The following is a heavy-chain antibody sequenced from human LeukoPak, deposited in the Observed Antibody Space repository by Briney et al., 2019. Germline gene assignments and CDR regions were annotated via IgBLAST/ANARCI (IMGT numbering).Heavy chain of an antibody. D-gene: IGHD6-19*01. CDR3: AKDFPIVGIAVAGPSDY. V-gene: IGHV3-23*01. CDR1: GFTFSSYA. J-gene: IGHJ4*02. Sequence: PGGSLRLSCAASGFTFSSYAMSWVRQAPGKGLEWVSVISGSGGSTYYADSVKGRFTISRDNSKNTLYLQMNSLRAEDTAVYYCAKDFPIVGIAVAGPSDYWGQGTLVTVSS. CDR2: ISGSGGST.